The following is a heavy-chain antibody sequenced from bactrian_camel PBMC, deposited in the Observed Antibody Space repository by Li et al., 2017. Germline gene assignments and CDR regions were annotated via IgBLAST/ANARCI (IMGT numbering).Heavy chain of an antibody. V-gene: IGHV3S1*01. CDR2: IDTEGST. Sequence: VQLVESGGGSVQAGGSLRLSCGWSPRAYGTWCMYGFRQVLGKKREGVAGIDTEGSTNYADSVKGRFIISEDRAQATPYLQMNNLTSEDTAMYYCATEERSLIGEPCKNAQMTLPMDYWGKGTQVTVS. J-gene: IGHJ7*01. CDR1: PRAYGTWC. D-gene: IGHD1*01.